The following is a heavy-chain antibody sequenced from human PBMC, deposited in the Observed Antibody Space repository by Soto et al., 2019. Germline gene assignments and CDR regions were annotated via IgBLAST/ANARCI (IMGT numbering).Heavy chain of an antibody. D-gene: IGHD3-22*01. CDR3: ARKANYYDSSGYPYYFDY. CDR2: IYYSGST. CDR1: GGSISSYY. V-gene: IGHV4-59*01. J-gene: IGHJ4*02. Sequence: QVQLQESGPGLVKPSETLSLTCTVSGGSISSYYWSWIRQPPGKGLEWIGYIYYSGSTNYNPSLKSRVTISVDTSKNQFSLKLSSVTAADTAVYYCARKANYYDSSGYPYYFDYWGQGTLVTVSS.